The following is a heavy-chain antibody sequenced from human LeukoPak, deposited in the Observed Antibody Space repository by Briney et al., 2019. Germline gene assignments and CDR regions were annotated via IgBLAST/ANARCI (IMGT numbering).Heavy chain of an antibody. CDR2: INHSGRT. J-gene: IGHJ4*02. D-gene: IGHD2-15*01. CDR1: GGSFSGYY. CDR3: ARGCSGGNCYTAIDY. Sequence: PSETLSLTCAVYGGSFSGYYWSWIRQPPGKGLECIGEINHSGRTNYNPSLKSRLTIPVDTSKNQFFLKLSSVTAADTAVYYCARGCSGGNCYTAIDYWGQGTLVSVS. V-gene: IGHV4-34*01.